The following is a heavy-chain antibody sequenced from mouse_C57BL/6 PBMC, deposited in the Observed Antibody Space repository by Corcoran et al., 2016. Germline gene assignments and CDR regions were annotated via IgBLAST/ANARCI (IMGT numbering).Heavy chain of an antibody. Sequence: EVQLQQSGPELVKPGASVKISCKASGYTFTDYYMNWVKQSHGKSLEWIGDINPNNGGTSYNQKFKGKATLTVDKSSSTAYMELRSLTSEASAVYYCARRLYYDDDVAMDYWGQGTSVTVSS. J-gene: IGHJ4*01. CDR3: ARRLYYDDDVAMDY. D-gene: IGHD2-4*01. CDR1: GYTFTDYY. CDR2: INPNNGGT. V-gene: IGHV1-26*01.